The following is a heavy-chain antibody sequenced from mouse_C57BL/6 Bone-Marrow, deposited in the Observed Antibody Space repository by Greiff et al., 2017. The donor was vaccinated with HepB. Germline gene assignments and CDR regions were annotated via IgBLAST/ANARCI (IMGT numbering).Heavy chain of an antibody. J-gene: IGHJ3*01. V-gene: IGHV1-15*01. CDR1: GYTFTDYE. CDR3: TRPSSWFAY. CDR2: IDPETGGT. Sequence: VQLQQSGAELVRPGASVTLSCKASGYTFTDYEMHWVKQTPVHGLEWIGAIDPETGGTAYNQKFKGKDILTADKSSSTAYMELRSLTSEDSAVYYCTRPSSWFAYWGQGTLVTVSA.